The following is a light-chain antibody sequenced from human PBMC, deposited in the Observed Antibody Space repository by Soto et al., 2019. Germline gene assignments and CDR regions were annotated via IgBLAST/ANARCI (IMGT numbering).Light chain of an antibody. J-gene: IGKJ3*01. CDR2: AAS. V-gene: IGKV1-12*01. CDR1: QGISSW. Sequence: DIQMTQSPSSVSASVGDRVTITCRASQGISSWLAWYQQKPGQAPKLLIYAASNLQSGVPSRFSGSGSWTDFSLTINSLQPEDFATYYCQQDITFPFTFGPGTKVYVK. CDR3: QQDITFPFT.